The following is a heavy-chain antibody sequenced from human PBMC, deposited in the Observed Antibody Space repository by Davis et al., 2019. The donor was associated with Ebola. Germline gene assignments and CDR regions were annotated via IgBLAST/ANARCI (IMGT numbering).Heavy chain of an antibody. CDR3: ARDLEATVIYYYGMDV. D-gene: IGHD4-17*01. Sequence: GGSLRLSCAASGFTFSSYWMSWVRQAPGKGLEWVANIKQDGSEKYYVDSVKGRSTISRDNAKNSLYLQMNSLGAEDTAVYYCARDLEATVIYYYGMDVWGQGTTVTVSS. CDR1: GFTFSSYW. V-gene: IGHV3-7*03. J-gene: IGHJ6*02. CDR2: IKQDGSEK.